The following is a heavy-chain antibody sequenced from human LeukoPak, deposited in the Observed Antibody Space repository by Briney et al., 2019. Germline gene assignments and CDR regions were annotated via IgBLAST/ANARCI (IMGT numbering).Heavy chain of an antibody. J-gene: IGHJ5*02. D-gene: IGHD2-2*01. CDR2: IIPIFGTA. V-gene: IGHV1-69*13. CDR3: ARGQYQLLQNWFDP. CDR1: GGTFSSYA. Sequence: SVKVSCKASGGTFSSYAISWVRQAPEQGLEWMGGIIPIFGTANYAQKFQGRVTITADESTSTAYMELSSLRSEDTAVYYCARGQYQLLQNWFDPWGQGTLVTVSS.